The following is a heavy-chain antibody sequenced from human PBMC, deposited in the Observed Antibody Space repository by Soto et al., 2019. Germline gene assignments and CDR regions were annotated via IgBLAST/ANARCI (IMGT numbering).Heavy chain of an antibody. CDR1: GFTFSSYA. V-gene: IGHV3-23*01. Sequence: GGSLRLSCAASGFTFSSYAMSWVRQAPGKGLEWVSAISGSGGSTYYADSVKGRFTISRDNSKNTLYLQMNSLRAEDTAVYYCTRHLTYYDILTGYFTGGYFDYWGQGTLVTGSS. J-gene: IGHJ4*02. D-gene: IGHD3-9*01. CDR2: ISGSGGST. CDR3: TRHLTYYDILTGYFTGGYFDY.